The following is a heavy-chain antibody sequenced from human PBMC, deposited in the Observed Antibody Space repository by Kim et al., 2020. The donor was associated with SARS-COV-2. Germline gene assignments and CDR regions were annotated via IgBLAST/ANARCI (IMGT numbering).Heavy chain of an antibody. CDR2: ISYDGSNK. J-gene: IGHJ3*02. CDR3: AKGGPRDGAGNFDI. CDR1: GFTFSSYG. V-gene: IGHV3-30*18. Sequence: GGSLRLSCAASGFTFSSYGMHWVRQAPGKGLEWVAVISYDGSNKYYADSVKGRFTISRDNSKNTLYLQMNSLRAEDTAVYYCAKGGPRDGAGNFDIWGQGTMVTVSS. D-gene: IGHD4-17*01.